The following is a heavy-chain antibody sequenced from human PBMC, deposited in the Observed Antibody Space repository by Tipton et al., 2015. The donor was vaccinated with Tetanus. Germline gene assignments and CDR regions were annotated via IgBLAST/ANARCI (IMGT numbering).Heavy chain of an antibody. CDR1: GYTFTGYY. V-gene: IGHV1-2*04. CDR3: ARDRDDYGDAAPGGGFDP. Sequence: QLVQSGAEVKKPGASVKVSCKASGYTFTGYYMHWVRQAPGQGLEWMGWINPNSGGTNYAQKFQGWGTMTRDTSISTAYMELSRRRSDDTAVYYCARDRDDYGDAAPGGGFDPWGQGTRVTVSS. D-gene: IGHD4-17*01. CDR2: INPNSGGT. J-gene: IGHJ5*02.